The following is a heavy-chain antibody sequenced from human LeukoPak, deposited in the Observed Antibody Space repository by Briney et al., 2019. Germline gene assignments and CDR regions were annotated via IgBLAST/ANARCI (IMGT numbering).Heavy chain of an antibody. J-gene: IGHJ4*02. D-gene: IGHD3-22*01. V-gene: IGHV4-39*01. CDR2: IYYSGST. CDR3: ARHRYYYDSPLDY. CDR1: GGSISSSSYY. Sequence: PSETLSLTCTVSGGSISSSSYYWGWIRQPPGKGLEWLGSIYYSGSTYYNPSLKSRVTISVDTSKNQFSLKLSSVTAADTAVYYCARHRYYYDSPLDYWGQGTLVTVSS.